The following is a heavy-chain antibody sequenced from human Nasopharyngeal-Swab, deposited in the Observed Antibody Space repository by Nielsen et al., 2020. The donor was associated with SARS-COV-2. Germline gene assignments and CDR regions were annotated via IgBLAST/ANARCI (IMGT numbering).Heavy chain of an antibody. CDR1: GFTFSSCA. V-gene: IGHV3-23*01. Sequence: GESLKISCAASGFTFSSCAMSWVRQAPGKGLEWVSAISGSGGSTYYADAVKGGFTISRDNSKNTLYLQMNSLRAEDTAVYYGATDDPGDIVVVVAATHWDYWGQGTLVTVSS. CDR2: ISGSGGST. CDR3: ATDDPGDIVVVVAATHWDY. D-gene: IGHD2-15*01. J-gene: IGHJ4*02.